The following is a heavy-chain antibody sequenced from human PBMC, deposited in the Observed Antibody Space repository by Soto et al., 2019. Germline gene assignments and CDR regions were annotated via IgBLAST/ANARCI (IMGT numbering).Heavy chain of an antibody. J-gene: IGHJ3*02. V-gene: IGHV1-58*01. CDR2: IVIGAGNT. D-gene: IGHD1-26*01. Sequence: SVKVSCKASGFTFSNSAVQWVRQARGQRLEWMGWIVIGAGNTNYAQELQGRLTITRDVSTNTAYMELRGLRSEDTAVYYCAAELYRGGRGCSLDIWG. CDR1: GFTFSNSA. CDR3: AAELYRGGRGCSLDI.